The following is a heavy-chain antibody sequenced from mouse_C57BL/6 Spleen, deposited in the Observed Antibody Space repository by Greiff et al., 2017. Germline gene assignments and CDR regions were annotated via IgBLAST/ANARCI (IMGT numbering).Heavy chain of an antibody. D-gene: IGHD2-5*01. J-gene: IGHJ4*01. CDR3: ARSYYYSNFTFYAMDY. CDR2: IYPRDGST. V-gene: IGHV1-78*01. Sequence: VQLQESDAELVKPGASVKISCKVSGYTFTDHTIHWMKQRPEQGLEWIGYIYPRDGSTKYNEKFKGKATLTADKSSSTAYMQLNSLTSEDSAVYFCARSYYYSNFTFYAMDYWGQGTSVTVSS. CDR1: GYTFTDHT.